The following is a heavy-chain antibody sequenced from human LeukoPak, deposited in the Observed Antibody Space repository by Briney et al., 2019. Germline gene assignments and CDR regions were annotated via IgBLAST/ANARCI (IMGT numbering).Heavy chain of an antibody. CDR1: GFTFSSYG. CDR2: IWYDGSNK. Sequence: PGGSLRLSCAASGFTFSSYGMHWVRQAPGKGLGWVAVIWYDGSNKYYADSVKGRFTISRDNSKNTLYLQMNTLRAEDTAVYYCARDRDYGGSSVGDYWGQGTLVIVSS. D-gene: IGHD4-23*01. V-gene: IGHV3-33*01. CDR3: ARDRDYGGSSVGDY. J-gene: IGHJ4*02.